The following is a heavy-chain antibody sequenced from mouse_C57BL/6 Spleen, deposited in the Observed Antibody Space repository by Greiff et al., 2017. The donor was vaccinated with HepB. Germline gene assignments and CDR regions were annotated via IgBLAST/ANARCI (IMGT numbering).Heavy chain of an antibody. V-gene: IGHV1-81*01. Sequence: VQLQQSGAELARPGASVKLSCKASGYTFTSYGISWVKQRTGQGLEWIGEIYPRSGNTYYNEKFKGKATLTADKSSSTAYMELRSLTSEDSAVYFWASKGDTTVPWFAYWGQGTLVTVSA. CDR1: GYTFTSYG. J-gene: IGHJ3*01. D-gene: IGHD1-1*01. CDR3: ASKGDTTVPWFAY. CDR2: IYPRSGNT.